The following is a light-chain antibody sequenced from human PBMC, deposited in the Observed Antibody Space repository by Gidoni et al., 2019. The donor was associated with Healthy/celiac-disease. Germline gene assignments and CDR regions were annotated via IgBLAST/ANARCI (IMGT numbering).Light chain of an antibody. CDR1: QGISSW. CDR2: AAS. Sequence: DIQMTQSPSSVSASVGARVTITCRASQGISSWLAWYQQKPGKAPKLLIYAASSLQSGVPSRFSGSGCGTGFTLTISSLQTEDFAAYYCEQDYSFPPTFGQGTKVEIK. V-gene: IGKV1-12*01. J-gene: IGKJ1*01. CDR3: EQDYSFPPT.